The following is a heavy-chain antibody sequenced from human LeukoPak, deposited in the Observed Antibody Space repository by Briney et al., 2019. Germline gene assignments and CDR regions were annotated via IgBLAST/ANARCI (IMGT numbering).Heavy chain of an antibody. V-gene: IGHV4-59*01. J-gene: IGHJ4*02. D-gene: IGHD6-19*01. CDR3: ARAGGWLAYFDY. Sequence: SETLSLTCTVSGGSISSYYWSWIRQPPGKGLEWIGYIYYSGSTNYNPSLKSRVTMSVDTSKNQFSLKLSSVTAADTAVYYCARAGGWLAYFDYWGQGTLVTVSS. CDR1: GGSISSYY. CDR2: IYYSGST.